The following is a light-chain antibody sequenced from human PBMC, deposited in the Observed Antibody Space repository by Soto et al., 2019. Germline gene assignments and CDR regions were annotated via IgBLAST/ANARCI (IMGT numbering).Light chain of an antibody. J-gene: IGKJ1*01. CDR3: QQYNNWPWT. CDR1: QSVSSN. V-gene: IGKV3-15*01. CDR2: GAS. Sequence: VMTQSPATLSVSPGERATLSCRASQSVSSNLAWFQKKPGQAPRLLIYGASTRATGIAARFSGSGSGTEFTLTISSLESEDSAVYYCQQYNNWPWTFGQGTKVEIK.